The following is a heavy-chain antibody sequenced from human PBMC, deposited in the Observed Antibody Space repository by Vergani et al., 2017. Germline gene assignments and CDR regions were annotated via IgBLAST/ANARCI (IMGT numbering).Heavy chain of an antibody. CDR2: IYYSGST. CDR3: ARGGRDDSSGYYYYYGMDV. Sequence: QVHLQESGPGVVKPSDTLSLTCTVSGGSMSDFYWTWIRQPAGRGLEWIGYIYYSGSTYYNPSLKSRVTISVDTSKNQFSLKLSSVTAADTAVYYCARGGRDDSSGYYYYYGMDVWGQGTTVTVSS. V-gene: IGHV4-59*07. D-gene: IGHD3-22*01. CDR1: GGSMSDFY. J-gene: IGHJ6*02.